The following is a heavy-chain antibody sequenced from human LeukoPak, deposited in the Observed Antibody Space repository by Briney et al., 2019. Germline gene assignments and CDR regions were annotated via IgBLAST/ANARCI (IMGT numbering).Heavy chain of an antibody. Sequence: PSETLSLTCTVSGGSISSYYWSWIRQPPGKGLEWIGYIYYSGSTNYNPSLKSRVTISVDTSKNQFSLKLSSVPAADTAVYYCARDLGYSYGDYWGQGTLVTVSS. J-gene: IGHJ4*02. D-gene: IGHD5-18*01. CDR1: GGSISSYY. V-gene: IGHV4-59*01. CDR2: IYYSGST. CDR3: ARDLGYSYGDY.